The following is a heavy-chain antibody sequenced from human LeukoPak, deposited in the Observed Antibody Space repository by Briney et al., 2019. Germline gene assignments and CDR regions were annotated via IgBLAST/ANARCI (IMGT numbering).Heavy chain of an antibody. CDR3: AKDSMYGPYYGMDV. Sequence: GGSLRLSCAASGFTFDDYAMHWVRQAPGKGLEWGSGISWNSGSIGYADSVKGRFTISRDNAKNSLYLQMNSLRAEDTALYYCAKDSMYGPYYGMDVWGQGTTVTVSS. CDR1: GFTFDDYA. D-gene: IGHD2-8*01. CDR2: ISWNSGSI. V-gene: IGHV3-9*01. J-gene: IGHJ6*02.